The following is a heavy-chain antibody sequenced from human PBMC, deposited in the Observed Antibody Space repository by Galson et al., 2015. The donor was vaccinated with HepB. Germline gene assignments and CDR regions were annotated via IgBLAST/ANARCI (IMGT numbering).Heavy chain of an antibody. Sequence: SVKVSCKASGYTFTHYDLTWVRQAPGQGLEWMGWISGYSGDTTYAQKFQGRVTMTTDTSTTTALMELTSLRSDDTAVYYCARTATGYFDHWGQGSLVTVSS. D-gene: IGHD5-24*01. CDR1: GYTFTHYD. CDR3: ARTATGYFDH. CDR2: ISGYSGDT. V-gene: IGHV1-18*04. J-gene: IGHJ4*02.